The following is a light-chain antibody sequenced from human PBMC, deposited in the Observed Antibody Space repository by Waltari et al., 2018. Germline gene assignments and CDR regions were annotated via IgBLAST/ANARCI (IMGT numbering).Light chain of an antibody. CDR3: QKYGTRPAT. CDR2: DAS. J-gene: IGKJ1*01. CDR1: QSVGRT. V-gene: IGKV3-20*01. Sequence: EIVLTQYPASLSLSPGDRATLACRASQSVGRTLAWYQQRPGQAPRLRIYDASSRATGIPDRFSGSGSGTDFSLTISRLEPEDFAVYYCQKYGTRPATFGQGTKVEVK.